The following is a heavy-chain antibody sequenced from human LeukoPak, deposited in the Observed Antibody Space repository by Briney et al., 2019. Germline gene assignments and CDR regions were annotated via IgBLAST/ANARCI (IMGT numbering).Heavy chain of an antibody. CDR3: ARIPNQSKYSIGNY. Sequence: SETLSLTCTVSGGSISSGGYYWSWIRQYPGKGLEWIGYIYYTGSTYYNPSLKSRVTISVDTSENQFSLKLSSVTAADTAVYYCARIPNQSKYSIGNYWGQGTLVTVSS. CDR2: IYYTGST. J-gene: IGHJ4*02. CDR1: GGSISSGGYY. V-gene: IGHV4-31*03. D-gene: IGHD1-14*01.